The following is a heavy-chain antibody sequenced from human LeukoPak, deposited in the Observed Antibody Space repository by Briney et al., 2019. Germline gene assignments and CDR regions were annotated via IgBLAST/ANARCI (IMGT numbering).Heavy chain of an antibody. CDR3: ARVLAGYSGHVDY. J-gene: IGHJ4*02. CDR2: IYHSGST. V-gene: IGHV4-38-2*01. D-gene: IGHD5-12*01. CDR1: GYSISSGYY. Sequence: SETLSLTCAVSGYSISSGYYWGWIRQPPGKGLEWIGSIYHSGSTYYNPSLKSRVTISVDTSKNQFSLKLSSVTAADTAVYYCARVLAGYSGHVDYWGQGTLVTVSS.